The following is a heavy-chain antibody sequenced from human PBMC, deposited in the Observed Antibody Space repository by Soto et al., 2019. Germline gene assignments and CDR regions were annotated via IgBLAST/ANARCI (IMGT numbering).Heavy chain of an antibody. V-gene: IGHV2-5*02. Sequence: QITLKESGPTLVEPTQTLTLTCTFSGFSLSTSGVGVGWIRQPPGKALEWLGLIYWDDDKRYSPSLKSRLTSTKDTSKNQVVLTMTNMDPVDTATYYCAHRGYCSSTCCSPRYNWFDPWGQGTLVTVSS. CDR2: IYWDDDK. D-gene: IGHD2-2*01. J-gene: IGHJ5*02. CDR1: GFSLSTSGVG. CDR3: AHRGYCSSTCCSPRYNWFDP.